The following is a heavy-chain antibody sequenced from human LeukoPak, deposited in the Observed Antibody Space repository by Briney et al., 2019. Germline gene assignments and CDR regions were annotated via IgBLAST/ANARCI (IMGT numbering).Heavy chain of an antibody. J-gene: IGHJ5*02. CDR2: INPNSGGT. CDR1: GYTFTGYY. CDR3: ARDEGYYYGSGSYYKGVVWFDP. D-gene: IGHD3-10*01. Sequence: ASVTVSCKASGYTFTGYYMHWVRQAPGQGLEWMGWINPNSGGTNYAQKFQGRVTMTRDTSISTAYMELSRLRSDDTAVYYCARDEGYYYGSGSYYKGVVWFDPWGQGTLVTVSS. V-gene: IGHV1-2*02.